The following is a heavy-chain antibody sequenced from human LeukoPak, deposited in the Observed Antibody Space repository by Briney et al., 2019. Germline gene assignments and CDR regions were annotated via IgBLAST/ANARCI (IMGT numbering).Heavy chain of an antibody. Sequence: GASVKVSCKASGGTFSSYAISWERQAPGQGLEWMGGIIPIFGTANYAQKFQGRVTITADESTSTAYMELSSLRSEDTAVYYCARMDSSGYSYQLPFDCWGQGTLVTVSS. D-gene: IGHD3-22*01. CDR3: ARMDSSGYSYQLPFDC. CDR2: IIPIFGTA. V-gene: IGHV1-69*13. CDR1: GGTFSSYA. J-gene: IGHJ4*02.